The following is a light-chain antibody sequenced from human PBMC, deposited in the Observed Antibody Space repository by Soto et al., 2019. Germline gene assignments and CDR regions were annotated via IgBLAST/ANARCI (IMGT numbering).Light chain of an antibody. CDR1: QTISSW. J-gene: IGKJ5*01. CDR2: KAS. Sequence: DIQMTQSPSTLSGSVGDRVTITCRASQTISSWLAWYQQKPGKAPKLLIYKASTLKSGVPSRFSGSGSGTEFTLTISSLQPEDVATYYCQQANSFPVTFGQGTRLEIK. CDR3: QQANSFPVT. V-gene: IGKV1-5*03.